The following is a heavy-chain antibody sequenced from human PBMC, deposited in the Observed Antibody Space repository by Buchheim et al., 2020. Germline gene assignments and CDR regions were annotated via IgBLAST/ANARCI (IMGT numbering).Heavy chain of an antibody. D-gene: IGHD3-16*01. CDR3: ARLGPWAMGYFDY. CDR1: GGSISSYY. CDR2: ISYSGST. Sequence: QVQLQESGPGLVKPSETLSLTCTVSGGSISSYYWSWIRQPPGKGLEWIGYISYSGSTNYNPSLASRVTILVDMSKNQFSLRLSSVTAADTAVYYCARLGPWAMGYFDYWGQGTL. V-gene: IGHV4-59*01. J-gene: IGHJ4*02.